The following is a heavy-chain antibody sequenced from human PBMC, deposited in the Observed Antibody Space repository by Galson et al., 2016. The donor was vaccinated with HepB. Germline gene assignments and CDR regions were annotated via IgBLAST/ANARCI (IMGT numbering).Heavy chain of an antibody. CDR2: INSDWSST. CDR3: ARNGYCSNGVCYGGIMDMDV. J-gene: IGHJ6*03. D-gene: IGHD2-8*01. V-gene: IGHV3-74*01. Sequence: SLRLSCAASGFTFSIYWMHWVRQAPGKGLVWVSRINSDWSSTTYADSVKGRFTISRDNAKNTLYLQMNSLRAEDTAVYYCARNGYCSNGVCYGGIMDMDVWGKGTTVTVSS. CDR1: GFTFSIYW.